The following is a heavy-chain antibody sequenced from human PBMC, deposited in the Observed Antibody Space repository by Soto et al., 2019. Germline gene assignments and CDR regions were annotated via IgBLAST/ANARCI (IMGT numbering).Heavy chain of an antibody. Sequence: SETLSLTCAVSDGSISSGGFSWSWIRQPPGKGLEWIGYIFQSGSTYYIPSLKSRVTISVDRSKNQFSLNLTSVTAADTAIYYCARESRSFHYDTSGYSQYWYFDLWGRGTLVTVS. J-gene: IGHJ2*01. V-gene: IGHV4-30-2*01. D-gene: IGHD3-22*01. CDR2: IFQSGST. CDR1: DGSISSGGFS. CDR3: ARESRSFHYDTSGYSQYWYFDL.